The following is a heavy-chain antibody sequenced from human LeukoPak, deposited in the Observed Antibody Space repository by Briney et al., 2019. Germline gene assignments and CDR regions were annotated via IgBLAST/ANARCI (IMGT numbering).Heavy chain of an antibody. V-gene: IGHV3-23*01. CDR3: AIRTYTSGWYYFNY. D-gene: IGHD6-19*01. CDR1: GFTFSNYA. CDR2: ISGSGGST. Sequence: GGSLRLSCAASGFTFSNYAMNWVRQAPGKGLEWVSDISGSGGSTYYAGSVKGRFTISRDNSKNTLYLQMNSLRAEDTAVYYCAIRTYTSGWYYFNYWGQGTLVTVSS. J-gene: IGHJ4*02.